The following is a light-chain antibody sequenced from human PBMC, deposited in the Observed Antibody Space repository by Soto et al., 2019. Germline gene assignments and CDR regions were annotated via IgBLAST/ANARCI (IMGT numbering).Light chain of an antibody. Sequence: QSVLTQPPSVSGSPGQSATISCTGTSTDFVSYNRVSWYQQPPGTAPKLVIYEVSKRPSGVPDRFSGSKSGNTASLTISGLQAADEADYYCSLYTSENAYVFGTGTKVTVL. V-gene: IGLV2-18*01. CDR3: SLYTSENAYV. J-gene: IGLJ1*01. CDR2: EVS. CDR1: STDFVSYNR.